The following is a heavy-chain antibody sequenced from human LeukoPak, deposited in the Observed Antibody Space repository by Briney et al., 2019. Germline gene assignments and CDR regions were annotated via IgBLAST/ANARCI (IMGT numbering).Heavy chain of an antibody. J-gene: IGHJ4*02. CDR3: ARDSPHIVVVPAGMDY. CDR1: GYTVTSYG. D-gene: IGHD2-2*01. CDR2: VSAYNGNT. Sequence: ASVKLSCKASGYTVTSYGISWVRQAPGQGLEWMGWVSAYNGNTNYEKKLQGRGTMTTDTSTSTAYMELRSLRSDDTAVYYCARDSPHIVVVPAGMDYWGQGTLVTVSS. V-gene: IGHV1-18*01.